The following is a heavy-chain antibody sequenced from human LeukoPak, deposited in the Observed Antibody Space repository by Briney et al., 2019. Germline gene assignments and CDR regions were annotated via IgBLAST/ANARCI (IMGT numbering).Heavy chain of an antibody. J-gene: IGHJ4*02. CDR2: ISGSGGST. CDR1: GFTFSSYA. D-gene: IGHD6-13*01. V-gene: IGHV3-23*01. Sequence: PGGSLSLSCVASGFTFSSYAMSWVRQAPGKGLEWVSAISGSGGSTYYADSVRGRFTISRDNSKNTLYLQMNSLRAEDTAVYYCAKGLSSSWYGAVWGQGTLVTVSS. CDR3: AKGLSSSWYGAV.